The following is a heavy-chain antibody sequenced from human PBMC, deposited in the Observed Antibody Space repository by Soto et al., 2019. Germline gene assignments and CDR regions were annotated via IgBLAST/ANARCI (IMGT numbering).Heavy chain of an antibody. CDR3: ARVGSGTMVRGVIIIRSNWFDP. CDR2: INHSGST. CDR1: GGSFSGYY. D-gene: IGHD3-10*01. J-gene: IGHJ5*02. Sequence: SETLSLTCAVYGGSFSGYYWSWIRQPPGKGLEWIGEINHSGSTNYNPSLKSRVTISVDTSKNQFSLKLSSVTAADTAVYYCARVGSGTMVRGVIIIRSNWFDPWGQGTLVTVSS. V-gene: IGHV4-34*01.